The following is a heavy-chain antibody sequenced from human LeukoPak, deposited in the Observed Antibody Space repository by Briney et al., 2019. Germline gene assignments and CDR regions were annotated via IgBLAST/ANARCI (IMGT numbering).Heavy chain of an antibody. J-gene: IGHJ4*02. V-gene: IGHV1-18*01. CDR1: RYTFTRYG. Sequence: ASVKVSCKASRYTFTRYGITRVRQAPGQGPEWMGWIKSYNGDTNYAQKFQGRVTMTTDTSTTTAYMELRSLRSDDTAAYYREGEGRILGPPDYWGQGTLVTVSS. CDR2: IKSYNGDT. D-gene: IGHD1-26*01. CDR3: EGEGRILGPPDY.